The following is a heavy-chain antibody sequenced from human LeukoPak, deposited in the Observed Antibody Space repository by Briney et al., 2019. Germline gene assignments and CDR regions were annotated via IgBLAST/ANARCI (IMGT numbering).Heavy chain of an antibody. CDR3: ARDVGGIDAFDI. D-gene: IGHD1-26*01. Sequence: SETLSLTCTVSGGSISSYYWSWIRQPPGKGLEWIGYIYYSGSTNYNPSLKSRVTISVDTSKNHFSLKLSSVTATDTAVYYCARDVGGIDAFDIWGQGTMVTVSS. CDR1: GGSISSYY. J-gene: IGHJ3*02. V-gene: IGHV4-59*12. CDR2: IYYSGST.